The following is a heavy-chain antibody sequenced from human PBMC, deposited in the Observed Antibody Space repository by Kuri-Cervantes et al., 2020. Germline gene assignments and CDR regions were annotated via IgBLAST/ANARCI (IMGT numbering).Heavy chain of an antibody. CDR2: IGTAGDT. CDR3: ARALDYDNSGYRHGYYYYGMDV. Sequence: GGFLRLSCAASGLTFRSYGMNWVRQVTGKGREGVSAIGTAGDTYYLESVKGRFTISRENAKNSLYLQMNSLRAGDTAVYYCARALDYDNSGYRHGYYYYGMDVWGQGTTVTVSS. V-gene: IGHV3-13*01. J-gene: IGHJ6*02. CDR1: GLTFRSYG. D-gene: IGHD3-22*01.